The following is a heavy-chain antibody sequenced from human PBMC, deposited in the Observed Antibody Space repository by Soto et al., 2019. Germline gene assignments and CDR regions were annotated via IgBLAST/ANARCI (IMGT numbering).Heavy chain of an antibody. V-gene: IGHV3-23*01. Sequence: PGGSLRLSCAASGFTFSSYAMSWVRQAPGKGLEWVSAISGSGGSTYYADSVKGRFTISRDNAKNSLFLQMNSLRAEDTAVYYCAKGSSGWYFYFDYWGQGTLVTVSS. CDR1: GFTFSSYA. J-gene: IGHJ4*02. CDR3: AKGSSGWYFYFDY. D-gene: IGHD6-19*01. CDR2: ISGSGGST.